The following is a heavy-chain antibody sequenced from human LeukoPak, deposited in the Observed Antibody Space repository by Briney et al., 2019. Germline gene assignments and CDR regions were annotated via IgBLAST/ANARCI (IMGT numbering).Heavy chain of an antibody. Sequence: SETLSLTCTVSGGSISSGIYYWGWIRQPPGKGLEWIGSIYYSGNAYYNPSLKGRVTISVDTSKNQLSLKLNSVTAADTAVYYCARHVRQQLPPKAFDYWGQGTLVTVSS. CDR3: ARHVRQQLPPKAFDY. V-gene: IGHV4-39*01. CDR2: IYYSGNA. J-gene: IGHJ4*02. CDR1: GGSISSGIYY. D-gene: IGHD6-13*01.